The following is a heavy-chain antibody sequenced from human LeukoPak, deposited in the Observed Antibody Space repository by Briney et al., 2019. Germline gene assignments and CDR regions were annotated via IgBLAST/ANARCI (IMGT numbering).Heavy chain of an antibody. CDR3: ARSSHYYGSGTNWFDP. CDR1: GGSISSYY. V-gene: IGHV4-59*01. J-gene: IGHJ5*02. Sequence: SETLSLTCTVSGGSISSYYWSWIRQPPGKGLERIGYIYYSGSTNYNPSLKSRVTISVDTSKNQFSLKLSSVTAADTAVYYCARSSHYYGSGTNWFDPWGQGTLVTVSS. CDR2: IYYSGST. D-gene: IGHD3-10*01.